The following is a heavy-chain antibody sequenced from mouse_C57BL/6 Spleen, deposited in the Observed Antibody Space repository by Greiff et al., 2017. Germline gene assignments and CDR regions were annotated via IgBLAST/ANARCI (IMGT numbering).Heavy chain of an antibody. CDR3: ARRLRLGAMDY. D-gene: IGHD3-2*02. Sequence: VQLQQPGAELVMPGASVKMSCKASGYTFTSYWMHWVKQRPGQGLEWIGEIYPSDSNTNYNQKFKGKSTLTVDKSSSTAYMQLSSLTSEDSAVYYCARRLRLGAMDYWGQGTSVTVSS. J-gene: IGHJ4*01. CDR1: GYTFTSYW. CDR2: IYPSDSNT. V-gene: IGHV1-69*01.